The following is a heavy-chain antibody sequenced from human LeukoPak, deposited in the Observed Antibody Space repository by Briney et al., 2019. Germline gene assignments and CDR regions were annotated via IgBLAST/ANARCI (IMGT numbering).Heavy chain of an antibody. CDR2: IYPGDSES. J-gene: IGHJ4*02. V-gene: IGHV5-51*01. Sequence: PGESLHISCQASGYRFNLYYIAWVRQMPGKGLEWMGIIYPGDSESRYSPSFQGQVTISVDKSITTAYLQWSSLKASDTAMYYFARHPMSVDSGYVSDYGGQGTLVTPSS. CDR1: GYRFNLYY. CDR3: ARHPMSVDSGYVSDY. D-gene: IGHD5-12*01.